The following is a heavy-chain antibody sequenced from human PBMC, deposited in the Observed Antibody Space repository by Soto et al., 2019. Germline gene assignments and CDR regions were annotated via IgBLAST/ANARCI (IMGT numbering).Heavy chain of an antibody. CDR1: GGSFSGYY. Sequence: SETLSLTCAVYGGSFSGYYWSWIRQPPGKGLEWIGEINHSGSTNYNPSLKSRVTISVDTSKNLFSLKLSSVTAADTAAYYCSRVYYDYIWGSYRLYYFDYWGQGTLVTVS. CDR2: INHSGST. CDR3: SRVYYDYIWGSYRLYYFDY. J-gene: IGHJ4*02. V-gene: IGHV4-34*01. D-gene: IGHD3-16*02.